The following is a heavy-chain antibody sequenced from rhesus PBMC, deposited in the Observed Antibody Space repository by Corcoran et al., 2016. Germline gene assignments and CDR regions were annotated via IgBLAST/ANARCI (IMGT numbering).Heavy chain of an antibody. Sequence: QLQLQESGPGLVKPSETLSLTCAVSGYSISSGYGWSWIRQPPGKGLEWIGYISYSGSTSYNPSLTSRVTISRDTSKNQFSLKLSSVTAADTAVYYCARLGVLQFLDWSPFDAFDFWGQGLRVTVSS. CDR2: ISYSGST. J-gene: IGHJ3*01. CDR1: GYSISSGYG. CDR3: ARLGVLQFLDWSPFDAFDF. V-gene: IGHV4-122*02. D-gene: IGHD3-3*01.